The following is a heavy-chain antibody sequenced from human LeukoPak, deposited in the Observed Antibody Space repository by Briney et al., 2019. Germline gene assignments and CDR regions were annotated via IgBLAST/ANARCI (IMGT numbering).Heavy chain of an antibody. CDR2: IYTSGST. Sequence: SETLSLTCTVSGGSISSYYWSWIRQPAGKGLEWIGRIYTSGSTNYNPSLKSRVTMSVDTSKNQFSLKLSSVTAAGTAVYYCAREVAYYDFWSGYYSGNHDAFDIWGQGTMVTVSS. CDR3: AREVAYYDFWSGYYSGNHDAFDI. V-gene: IGHV4-4*07. CDR1: GGSISSYY. D-gene: IGHD3-3*01. J-gene: IGHJ3*02.